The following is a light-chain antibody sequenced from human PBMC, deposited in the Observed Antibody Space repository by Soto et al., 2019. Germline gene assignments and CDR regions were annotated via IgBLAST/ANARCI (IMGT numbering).Light chain of an antibody. V-gene: IGKV1-39*01. Sequence: DIQMTQSPSSLSASVEDRVIITCRASQSISNHLNWYQQKPGKAPKLLIFAASSLQSGVPSRFSGSRSGPDFTLTISSLQPEDFATYYCQQSYSSSPTFGQGTKVDSK. CDR1: QSISNH. J-gene: IGKJ1*01. CDR3: QQSYSSSPT. CDR2: AAS.